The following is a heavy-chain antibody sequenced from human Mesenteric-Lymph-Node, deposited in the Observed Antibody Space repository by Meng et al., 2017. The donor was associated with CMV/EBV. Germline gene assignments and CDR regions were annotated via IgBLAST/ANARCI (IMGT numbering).Heavy chain of an antibody. J-gene: IGHJ4*02. Sequence: GESLKISCAASGFTFSSYAMNWVRQAPGKGLEWISSISSSSTYIFYADSVTGRFTISRDNAKNSLFLQMNSLRAEDTAMYYCAGDHWGSPPPVYWGQGTVVTVSS. CDR1: GFTFSSYA. V-gene: IGHV3-21*01. CDR2: ISSSSTYI. CDR3: AGDHWGSPPPVY. D-gene: IGHD3-16*01.